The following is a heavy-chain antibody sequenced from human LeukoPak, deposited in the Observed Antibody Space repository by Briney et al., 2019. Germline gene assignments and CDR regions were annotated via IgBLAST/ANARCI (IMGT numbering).Heavy chain of an antibody. J-gene: IGHJ3*01. Sequence: SQTLSLTCAISGDTVSSNDAAWNWIRQSPSGGLEWLGRTYYRSRWYHEVAPSVKSRITINPDTSKSQFSLQLSSVTPDDTAVYFCARATRDTSKWYAGADAFDFWGQGTLVTVSS. CDR2: TYYRSRWYH. V-gene: IGHV6-1*01. CDR3: ARATRDTSKWYAGADAFDF. CDR1: GDTVSSNDAA. D-gene: IGHD6-13*01.